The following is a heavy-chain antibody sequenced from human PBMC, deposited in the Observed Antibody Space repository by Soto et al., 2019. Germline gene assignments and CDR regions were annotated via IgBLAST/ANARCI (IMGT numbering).Heavy chain of an antibody. D-gene: IGHD2-15*01. CDR3: ATTLLGYCSGGSCYVHVYYYYYMDV. CDR2: IIPILGIA. J-gene: IGHJ6*03. Sequence: QVQLVQSGAEVKKPGSSVKVSCKASGGTFSSYTISWVRQAPGQGLEWMGRIIPILGIANYAQKFQGRVTITADKSTSTAYMELSSLRSEDTAVYYCATTLLGYCSGGSCYVHVYYYYYMDVWGKGTTVTVSS. V-gene: IGHV1-69*02. CDR1: GGTFSSYT.